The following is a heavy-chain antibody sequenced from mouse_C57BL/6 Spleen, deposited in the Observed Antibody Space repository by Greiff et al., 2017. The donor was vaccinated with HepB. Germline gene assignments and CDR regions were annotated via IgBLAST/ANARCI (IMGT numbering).Heavy chain of an antibody. Sequence: QVQLQQPGAELVRPGSSVKLSCKASGYTFTSYWMDWVKQRPGQGLEWIGNIYPSDSETHYNQKFKDKATLTVDKSSSTAYMQLSSLTSEDSAVYYCAGGPYGSSSNWYFDVWGTGTTVTVSS. CDR2: IYPSDSET. CDR1: GYTFTSYW. CDR3: AGGPYGSSSNWYFDV. V-gene: IGHV1-61*01. J-gene: IGHJ1*03. D-gene: IGHD1-1*01.